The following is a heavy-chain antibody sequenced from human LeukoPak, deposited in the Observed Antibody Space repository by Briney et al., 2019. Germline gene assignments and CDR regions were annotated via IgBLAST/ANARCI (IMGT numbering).Heavy chain of an antibody. CDR1: GFTLTNSA. V-gene: IGHV1-58*02. J-gene: IGHJ2*01. CDR2: IVVGNGNT. Sequence: SVKVSCKASGFTLTNSAMQWVPQARGQRLEWIGWIVVGNGNTNYAQKFQERVTITRDMSTSTAYMELSSLRSEDTAVYYCAAVGATTFWYFDLWGRGTLVTVSS. CDR3: AAVGATTFWYFDL. D-gene: IGHD1-26*01.